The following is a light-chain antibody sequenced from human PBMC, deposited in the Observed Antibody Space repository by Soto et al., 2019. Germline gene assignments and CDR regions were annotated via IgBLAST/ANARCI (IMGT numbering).Light chain of an antibody. J-gene: IGLJ2*01. CDR2: LNSDGSL. V-gene: IGLV4-69*01. Sequence: QPVLTQSPSASASLGASVKLTCTLSSGHSSYAIAWHQQQPEKGPRYLMKLNSDGSLSKGDGIPDRFSGSSSGAERYLTISSLQSEDEAEYYCQTWVTGIQVFGGG. CDR3: QTWVTGIQV. CDR1: SGHSSYA.